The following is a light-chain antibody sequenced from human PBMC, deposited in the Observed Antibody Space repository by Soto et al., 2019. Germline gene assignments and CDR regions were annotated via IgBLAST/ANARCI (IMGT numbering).Light chain of an antibody. V-gene: IGLV2-14*01. CDR2: EVS. J-gene: IGLJ2*01. Sequence: QSALTQPASVSASPGQSISISCTGTSNDVGAFDYVSWYQQHPGKAPKLMIYEVSNRPSGVSNRFSGSKSGNTASLTISGLQAEDEADYYCSSYTSSSTLAFGGGTKLTVL. CDR3: SSYTSSSTLA. CDR1: SNDVGAFDY.